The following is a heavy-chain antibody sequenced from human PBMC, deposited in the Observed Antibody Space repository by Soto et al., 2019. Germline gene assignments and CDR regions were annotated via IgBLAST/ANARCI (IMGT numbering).Heavy chain of an antibody. CDR2: ISGSGGST. CDR1: GFTFSSYA. Sequence: GGSLRLSCAASGFTFSSYAMSWVRQAPGKGLEWVSAISGSGGSTYYADSVKGRFTISRDNSKNTLYLQMNSLRAEDTAVYYCAKDTRRSGWGNNWFDPWGQGTLVTVSS. J-gene: IGHJ5*02. CDR3: AKDTRRSGWGNNWFDP. V-gene: IGHV3-23*01. D-gene: IGHD6-19*01.